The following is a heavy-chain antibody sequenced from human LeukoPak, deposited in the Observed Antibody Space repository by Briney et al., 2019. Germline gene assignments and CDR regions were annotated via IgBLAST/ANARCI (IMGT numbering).Heavy chain of an antibody. V-gene: IGHV1-2*02. CDR3: ARMDIVVVPAAHRDY. Sequence: ASVKVSCKASGYTFTGYYMHWVRQAPGQGLEWMGWINPNSGGTNYEQKVQGRVTMTRDTSISTAYMELSRLRSDDTAVYYCARMDIVVVPAAHRDYWGQGTLVTVSS. J-gene: IGHJ4*02. CDR2: INPNSGGT. D-gene: IGHD2-2*03. CDR1: GYTFTGYY.